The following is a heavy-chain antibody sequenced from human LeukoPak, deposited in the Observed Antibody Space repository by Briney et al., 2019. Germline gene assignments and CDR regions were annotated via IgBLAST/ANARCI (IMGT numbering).Heavy chain of an antibody. D-gene: IGHD3-22*01. Sequence: GGSLRLSCAASGFTFSSYAMHWVRQAPGKGLEYVSVISSNGGSTYYANSVKGRFTISRDNSKNTLYLQMGSLRAEDMAVYFCARGYDSSGYYYVGFFDYWGQGTLVTVSS. J-gene: IGHJ4*02. V-gene: IGHV3-64*01. CDR3: ARGYDSSGYYYVGFFDY. CDR2: ISSNGGST. CDR1: GFTFSSYA.